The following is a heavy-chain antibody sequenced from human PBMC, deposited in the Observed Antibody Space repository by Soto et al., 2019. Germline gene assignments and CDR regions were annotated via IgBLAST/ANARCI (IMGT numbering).Heavy chain of an antibody. V-gene: IGHV1-69*13. J-gene: IGHJ5*02. D-gene: IGHD3-22*01. CDR2: IIPIFGTA. CDR3: ARDLRGYYDSSGYYFRWFDP. CDR1: GGTFSSYA. Sequence: SVKVSCKASGGTFSSYAISWVRQAPGQGLEWMGGIIPIFGTANYAQKFQGRVTITADESTSTAYMELSSLRSEDTAVYYCARDLRGYYDSSGYYFRWFDPWGQGTLVTVSS.